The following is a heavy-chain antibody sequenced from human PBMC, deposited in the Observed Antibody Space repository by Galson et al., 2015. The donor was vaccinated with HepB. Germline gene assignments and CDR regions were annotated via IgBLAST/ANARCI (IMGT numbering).Heavy chain of an antibody. CDR3: ATGDFWSLFDF. J-gene: IGHJ4*02. CDR2: IISKIDGGTT. Sequence: SLRLSCAASGFTFSHAWMSWVRQAPGKGLEWVGRIISKIDGGTTDYAAPVKGRFTISRADSKNTLYLQMNSLKTEDTAVYFCATGDFWSLFDFWGQGTLVSVSS. D-gene: IGHD3-3*01. V-gene: IGHV3-15*01. CDR1: GFTFSHAW.